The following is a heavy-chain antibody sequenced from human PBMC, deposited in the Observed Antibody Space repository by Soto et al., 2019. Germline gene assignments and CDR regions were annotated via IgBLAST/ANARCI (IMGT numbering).Heavy chain of an antibody. V-gene: IGHV3-33*01. D-gene: IGHD4-17*01. Sequence: PGGSLRLSCAASGFTFSSYGMHWVRQAPGKGLEWVAVIWYDGSNKYYADSVKGRFTISRDNSKNTLYLQMNSLRAEDTAVYYCARDKHDYGDYSRNYYGMDVWGQGTTVTVSS. CDR2: IWYDGSNK. CDR1: GFTFSSYG. J-gene: IGHJ6*02. CDR3: ARDKHDYGDYSRNYYGMDV.